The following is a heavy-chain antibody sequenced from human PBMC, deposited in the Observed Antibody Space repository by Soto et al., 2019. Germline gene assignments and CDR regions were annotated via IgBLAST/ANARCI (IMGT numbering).Heavy chain of an antibody. CDR2: VSTSGGT. Sequence: QVQLQESGPGLVKPLESLSFTCTLSGVSINHNYWSWIRQPAGKGLEWIGRVSTSGGTDYNPSLKSRVTMSIVTSKNQFSLSLTSVTAADTAVYYCARGAGPPWFDPWGQGTLVTVSP. J-gene: IGHJ5*02. CDR1: GVSINHNY. V-gene: IGHV4-4*07. CDR3: ARGAGPPWFDP.